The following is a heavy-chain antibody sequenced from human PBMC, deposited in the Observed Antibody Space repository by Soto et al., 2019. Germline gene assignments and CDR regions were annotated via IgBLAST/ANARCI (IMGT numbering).Heavy chain of an antibody. V-gene: IGHV1-69*12. J-gene: IGHJ5*02. CDR2: IIPIFGTA. D-gene: IGHD3-22*01. CDR1: GGTFSSYA. Sequence: QVQLVQSGAEVKKPGSSVKVSCKASGGTFSSYAISWVRQAPGQGLEWMGGIIPIFGTANYAQKFQGRVTITADEPTRTAYLELSRLRSEDTAVYYCARPLQYYYDSSGHSDWFAPWGQGTLVTVSS. CDR3: ARPLQYYYDSSGHSDWFAP.